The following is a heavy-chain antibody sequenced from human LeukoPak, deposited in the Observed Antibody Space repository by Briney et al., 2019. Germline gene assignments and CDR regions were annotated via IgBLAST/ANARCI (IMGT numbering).Heavy chain of an antibody. CDR1: GFTFSSYW. CDR2: INSDGSST. CDR3: ARSIMGCSGGSCYSVYFDY. D-gene: IGHD2-15*01. J-gene: IGHJ4*02. Sequence: GGSLRLSCAASGFTFSSYWMHWVRQAPGKGLVWVSRINSDGSSTSYADSVKGRFTISRDNAKNSLYLQMNSLRAEDTAVYYCARSIMGCSGGSCYSVYFDYWGQGTLVTVSS. V-gene: IGHV3-74*01.